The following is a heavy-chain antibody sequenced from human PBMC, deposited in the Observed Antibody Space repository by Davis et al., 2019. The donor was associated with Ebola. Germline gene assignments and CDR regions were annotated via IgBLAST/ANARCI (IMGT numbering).Heavy chain of an antibody. Sequence: MPGGSLRLSCAVSGGSISSSNWWSWVRQPPGKGLEWIGEIYHSGSTNYNPSLKSRVTISVDKSKNQFSLKLSSVTAADTAVYYCARVGVVVVAASLYYYYGMDVWGKGTTVTVSS. J-gene: IGHJ6*04. CDR3: ARVGVVVVAASLYYYYGMDV. V-gene: IGHV4-4*02. CDR2: IYHSGST. CDR1: GGSISSSNW. D-gene: IGHD2-15*01.